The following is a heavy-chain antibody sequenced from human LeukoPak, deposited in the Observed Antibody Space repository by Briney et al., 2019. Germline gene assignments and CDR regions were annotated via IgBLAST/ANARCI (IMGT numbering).Heavy chain of an antibody. CDR3: AKEYSSWYALDY. V-gene: IGHV3-23*01. J-gene: IGHJ4*02. CDR1: GFTFRRSA. D-gene: IGHD6-13*01. Sequence: GGSLRLSCAASGFTFRRSAMTWVRQVPGKGLEWVSAISGSGGSTYYADSVKGRFTISRDNSKDTLYLQMNSLRAEDTAVYYCAKEYSSWYALDYWGQGTLVTVSS. CDR2: ISGSGGST.